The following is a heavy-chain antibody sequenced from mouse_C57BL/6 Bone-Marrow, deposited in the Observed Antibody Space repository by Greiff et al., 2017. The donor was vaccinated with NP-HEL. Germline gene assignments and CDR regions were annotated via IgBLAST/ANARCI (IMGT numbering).Heavy chain of an antibody. CDR1: GYTFTSYW. J-gene: IGHJ4*01. Sequence: QVQLKQSGAELAKPGASVKLSCKASGYTFTSYWMHWVKQRPGQGLEWIGYINPSSGYTKYNQKFKDKATLTADKSSSTAYMQLSSLTYEDSAVYYCAKSPSYYYGSRPYAMDYWGQGTSVTVSS. D-gene: IGHD1-1*01. CDR2: INPSSGYT. CDR3: AKSPSYYYGSRPYAMDY. V-gene: IGHV1-7*01.